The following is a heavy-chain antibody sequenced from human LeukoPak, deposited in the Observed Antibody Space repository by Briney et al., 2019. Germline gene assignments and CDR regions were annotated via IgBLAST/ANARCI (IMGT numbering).Heavy chain of an antibody. CDR1: GFTFSNYA. Sequence: GGSLRLSCAASGFTFSNYAMSWVRQAPGKGLEWVSAISGSGGSTYYADSVKGRFTISRDNSKNTLYLQMNSLRAEDTAVYYCAKLAYCGGDCYSAPDDAFDIWGQGTMVTVSS. CDR2: ISGSGGST. J-gene: IGHJ3*02. D-gene: IGHD2-21*02. CDR3: AKLAYCGGDCYSAPDDAFDI. V-gene: IGHV3-23*01.